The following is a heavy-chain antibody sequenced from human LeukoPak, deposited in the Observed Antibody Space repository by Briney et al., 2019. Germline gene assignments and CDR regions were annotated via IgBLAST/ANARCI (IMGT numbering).Heavy chain of an antibody. J-gene: IGHJ4*02. V-gene: IGHV4-30-4*08. Sequence: SETLSLTCTVSGVSLNTGDYYWSWIRQPPGKGLEWIGWIYYSGRAYYNPSLESRVTMSVDTSKNQFSLELTSLTAADTAVYYCARALYYYGSGNWGQGTLVTVSS. CDR3: ARALYYYGSGN. D-gene: IGHD3-10*01. CDR2: IYYSGRA. CDR1: GVSLNTGDYY.